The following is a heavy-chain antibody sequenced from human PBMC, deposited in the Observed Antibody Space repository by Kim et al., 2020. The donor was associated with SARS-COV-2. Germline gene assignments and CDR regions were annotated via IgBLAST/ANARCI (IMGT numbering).Heavy chain of an antibody. D-gene: IGHD3-10*01. J-gene: IGHJ4*02. CDR3: ARSFDGSGVPEY. CDR2: TRNKVNSYTT. CDR1: GFTFSDHQ. V-gene: IGHV3-72*01. Sequence: GGSLRLSCAASGFTFSDHQMDWVRQAPGKGLEWVGRTRNKVNSYTTNYAASVKGRFTISRDDSKNSLYLQMNSLKAEDTAVYYCARSFDGSGVPEYWGQGTLVTVSP.